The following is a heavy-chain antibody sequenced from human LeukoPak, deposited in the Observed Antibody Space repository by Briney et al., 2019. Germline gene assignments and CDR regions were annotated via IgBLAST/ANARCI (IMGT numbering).Heavy chain of an antibody. CDR2: ISGSGGST. CDR3: ARVSSLIGDAFDY. D-gene: IGHD3-16*02. V-gene: IGHV3-23*01. CDR1: GFTFSSYA. Sequence: GGSLRLSCAASGFTFSSYAMSWVRQAPGKGLEWVSAISGSGGSTYYADSVKGRFTISRDNSKNTLYLQMNSLRAEDTAVYYCARVSSLIGDAFDYWGQGTLVTVSS. J-gene: IGHJ4*02.